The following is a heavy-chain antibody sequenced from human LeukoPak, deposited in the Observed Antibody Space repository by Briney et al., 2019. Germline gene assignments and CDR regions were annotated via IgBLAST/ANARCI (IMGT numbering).Heavy chain of an antibody. CDR3: ATPTAGTWHFDY. CDR2: ITSSSTYI. D-gene: IGHD1-1*01. V-gene: IGHV3-21*01. CDR1: GFTFSSYT. J-gene: IGHJ4*02. Sequence: GGSLRLSCAASGFTFSSYTMNWVRQAPGKGLEWVSSITSSSTYIYYADSVKGRFTISRDNAKNSLYLQMNSLRAEDTAVYYCATPTAGTWHFDYWGQGTLVTVSS.